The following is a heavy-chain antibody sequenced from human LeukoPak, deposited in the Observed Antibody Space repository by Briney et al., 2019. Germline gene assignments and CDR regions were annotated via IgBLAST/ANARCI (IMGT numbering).Heavy chain of an antibody. CDR2: FDPEDGET. Sequence: ASVKVSCTVSGYTLTELSMHWVRQAPGKGLEWMGGFDPEDGETIYAQKFQGRVAMTEDTSTDTAYMELSSLRSEDTAFYYCATGADCSDASCFYKYFGFWGQGTLVTVSS. CDR3: ATGADCSDASCFYKYFGF. J-gene: IGHJ4*02. D-gene: IGHD2-15*01. CDR1: GYTLTELS. V-gene: IGHV1-24*01.